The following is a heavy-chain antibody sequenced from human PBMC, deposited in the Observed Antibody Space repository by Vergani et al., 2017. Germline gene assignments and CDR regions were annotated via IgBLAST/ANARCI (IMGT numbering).Heavy chain of an antibody. V-gene: IGHV4-34*01. Sequence: QVQLQQWGAGLLKPSETLSLTCAVYGGSFSGYYWSWIRQPPGKGLEWIVEINHSGSTNYNPSLKSRVTISVDTSKNQFSLKLTSVTAADTAVYYCARELKVGPAPFDYWGQGTLVTVSS. CDR3: ARELKVGPAPFDY. J-gene: IGHJ4*02. CDR1: GGSFSGYY. D-gene: IGHD1-26*01. CDR2: INHSGST.